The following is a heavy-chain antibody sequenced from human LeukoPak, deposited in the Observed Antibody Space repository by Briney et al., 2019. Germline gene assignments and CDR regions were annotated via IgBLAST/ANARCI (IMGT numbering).Heavy chain of an antibody. V-gene: IGHV1-2*02. J-gene: IGHJ4*02. D-gene: IGHD1-26*01. Sequence: EASVKVSCKASGYTFTGYYMHWVRQAPGQGLEWMGWINPNSGGTNYAQKFHGRVTMSRDTSISTAYMELSRLRSDDTAVYYCARASGSYRPETDYWGQGTLVTVSS. CDR3: ARASGSYRPETDY. CDR1: GYTFTGYY. CDR2: INPNSGGT.